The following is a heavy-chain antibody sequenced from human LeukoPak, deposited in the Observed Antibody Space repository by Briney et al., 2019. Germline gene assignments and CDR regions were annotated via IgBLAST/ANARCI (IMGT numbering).Heavy chain of an antibody. Sequence: ASVKVSCKASGYTFSSYGISWVRQAPGQGLEWMGWISTYNGNTKYAQNLQDRVTMTTDTSTSTAYMELRSLRSDDTAVYYCARDRPFDYWGQGTLVTVSS. CDR3: ARDRPFDY. V-gene: IGHV1-18*01. CDR1: GYTFSSYG. J-gene: IGHJ4*02. CDR2: ISTYNGNT.